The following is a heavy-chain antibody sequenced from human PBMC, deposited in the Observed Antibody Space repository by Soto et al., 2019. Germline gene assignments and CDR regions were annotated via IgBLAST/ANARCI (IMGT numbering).Heavy chain of an antibody. D-gene: IGHD6-19*01. Sequence: GESLKISCKASGYTFNTYWIAWVRQMPGKGLEWMGLIYPGDSDTRYSPSFQGQVTITRDMSTSTAYMELSSLRSEDTAVYYCARSSGEVAGYFDYWGQGTLVTVSS. CDR2: IYPGDSDT. CDR1: GYTFNTYW. CDR3: ARSSGEVAGYFDY. V-gene: IGHV5-51*01. J-gene: IGHJ4*02.